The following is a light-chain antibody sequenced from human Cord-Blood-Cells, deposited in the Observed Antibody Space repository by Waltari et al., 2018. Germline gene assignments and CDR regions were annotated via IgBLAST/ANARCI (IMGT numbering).Light chain of an antibody. V-gene: IGLV3-25*03. Sequence: SYELTQPPSVSVSPGQTARLTCSGDALPKQYAYWYPQKPGQAPVLVIYKDSERPSGIPERFSGSSSGTTVTLTISGVQAEDEADYYCQSADSSGTYYVFGTGTKVTVL. CDR2: KDS. CDR1: ALPKQY. CDR3: QSADSSGTYYV. J-gene: IGLJ1*01.